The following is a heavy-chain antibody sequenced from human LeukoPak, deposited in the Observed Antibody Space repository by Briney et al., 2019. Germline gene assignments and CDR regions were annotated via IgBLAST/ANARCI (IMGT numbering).Heavy chain of an antibody. J-gene: IGHJ3*02. D-gene: IGHD3-22*01. V-gene: IGHV3-48*03. CDR2: IGTSDSST. Sequence: GGSLRLSCAASGFTFSSYEMNWVRQAPGKGLEWVSYIGTSDSSTYYADSVKGRFTIFRDNAKNSLYLQMNILRAEDTAVYYCARYGDSSVYYSADAFDIWGQGTMVTVSS. CDR3: ARYGDSSVYYSADAFDI. CDR1: GFTFSSYE.